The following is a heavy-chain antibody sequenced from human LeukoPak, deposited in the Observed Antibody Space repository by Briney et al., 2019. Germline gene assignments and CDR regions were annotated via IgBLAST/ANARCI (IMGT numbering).Heavy chain of an antibody. V-gene: IGHV3-30*02. D-gene: IGHD1-1*01. CDR1: GFTFSNYG. CDR3: VRERGSIGTDLHF. CDR2: IRYDGSNK. Sequence: GGSLRLSCAASGFTFSNYGMHWVRQAPGKGLEWVTFIRYDGSNKYYADSVKGRFTISRDNAKNSLYLQMNSLRAEDTAVYYCVRERGSIGTDLHFWGQGTLVTVSS. J-gene: IGHJ4*02.